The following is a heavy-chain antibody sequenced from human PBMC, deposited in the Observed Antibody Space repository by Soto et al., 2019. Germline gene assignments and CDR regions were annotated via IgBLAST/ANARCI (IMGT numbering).Heavy chain of an antibody. Sequence: QVQLVQSGAEVKKPGSSVKVSCKASGGTFSTYAISWVRQAPGQGREWIGGIIPIFGTAKYAQNFQGRVTITADESTSTAYMGLSSLRSEDTAVYYCAREIFGVIISGGRDAFDIWGQGTMVTVSS. CDR3: AREIFGVIISGGRDAFDI. CDR2: IIPIFGTA. V-gene: IGHV1-69*01. CDR1: GGTFSTYA. J-gene: IGHJ3*02. D-gene: IGHD3-3*01.